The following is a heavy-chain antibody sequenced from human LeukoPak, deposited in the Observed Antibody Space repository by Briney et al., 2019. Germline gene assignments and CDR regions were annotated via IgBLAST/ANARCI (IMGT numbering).Heavy chain of an antibody. J-gene: IGHJ4*02. CDR3: ARILYYDPDGGYFDY. V-gene: IGHV3-30*03. Sequence: GGSLRLSCAASGFTFSDYAMHWVRQAPGKGLEWVAVMSYDGSNKYYADSVKGRFTISRDNSKNTLCLQMNGLSAEDTAVYYCARILYYDPDGGYFDYWGQGTLVTVSS. CDR1: GFTFSDYA. D-gene: IGHD3-22*01. CDR2: MSYDGSNK.